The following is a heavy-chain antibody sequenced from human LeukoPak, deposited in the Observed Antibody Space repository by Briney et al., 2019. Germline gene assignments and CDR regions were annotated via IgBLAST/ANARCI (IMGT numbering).Heavy chain of an antibody. CDR1: GFTFDDYA. Sequence: GGSLRLSCAASGFTFDDYAMHWVRQAPGKGLEWVSGISWNSGSIGYADSVKGRFTISRDNAKNSLYLQMNSLRAEDTAVYYCGVVPAAPWFDPWGQGTLVTVSS. CDR3: GVVPAAPWFDP. V-gene: IGHV3-9*01. CDR2: ISWNSGSI. D-gene: IGHD2-2*01. J-gene: IGHJ5*02.